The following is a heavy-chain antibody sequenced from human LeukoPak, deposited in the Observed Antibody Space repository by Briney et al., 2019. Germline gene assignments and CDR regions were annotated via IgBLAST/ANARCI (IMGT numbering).Heavy chain of an antibody. Sequence: SETLSLTCTVSGGSISSYYWSWIRQPPGKGLEWIGYIYYSGSTNYNPSLKSRVTISVGTSKNQFSLKLSSVTAADTAVYYCARDRRTVTTWYYGMDVWGQGTTVTVSS. J-gene: IGHJ6*02. D-gene: IGHD4-17*01. CDR3: ARDRRTVTTWYYGMDV. CDR2: IYYSGST. V-gene: IGHV4-59*01. CDR1: GGSISSYY.